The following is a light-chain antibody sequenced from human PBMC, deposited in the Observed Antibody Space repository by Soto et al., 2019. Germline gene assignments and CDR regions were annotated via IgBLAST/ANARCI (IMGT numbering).Light chain of an antibody. CDR2: AAS. J-gene: IGKJ1*01. Sequence: DIQMTQSPSSMSASVGDRVTITGLASQSISSYLNWYQQKPGKAPKLLIYAASSLQSGVPSRFSGSGSGTEFTLTISSLQPDDFATYYCQQYNSYSRTFGQGTKVDIK. V-gene: IGKV1-5*01. CDR3: QQYNSYSRT. CDR1: QSISSY.